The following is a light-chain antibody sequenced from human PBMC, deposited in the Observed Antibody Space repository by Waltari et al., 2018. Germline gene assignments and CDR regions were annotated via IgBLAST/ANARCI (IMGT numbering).Light chain of an antibody. CDR3: SSFVGGTTYLL. CDR2: DDI. CDR1: GSFAL. J-gene: IGLJ2*01. Sequence: QSALTQPASVSGSPGRSITIYCLRGGSFALWYPPHPGKAPKLMIYDDIRRPSGVSNRFSASKSDNTASLTISGLQADDEAVYYCSSFVGGTTYLLIGGGTRLTVL. V-gene: IGLV2-23*01.